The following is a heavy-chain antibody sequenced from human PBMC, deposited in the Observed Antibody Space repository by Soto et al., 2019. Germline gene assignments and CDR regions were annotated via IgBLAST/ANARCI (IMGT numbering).Heavy chain of an antibody. D-gene: IGHD1-26*01. CDR1: GFTFTSSA. J-gene: IGHJ3*02. CDR3: AAADSGSYPPLNAFDI. Sequence: SVKVSCKASGFTFTSSAVQWVRQARGRRLEWIGWIVVGSGNTNYAQKFQERVTITRDMSTSTAYMELSSLRSEDTAVYYCAAADSGSYPPLNAFDIWGQGTMVTVSS. V-gene: IGHV1-58*01. CDR2: IVVGSGNT.